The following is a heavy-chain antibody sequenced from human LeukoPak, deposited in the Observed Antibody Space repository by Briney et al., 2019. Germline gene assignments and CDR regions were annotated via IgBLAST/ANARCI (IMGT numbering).Heavy chain of an antibody. CDR1: GGSISSSSYY. D-gene: IGHD1-26*01. J-gene: IGHJ4*02. CDR3: ATSSGSYYY. Sequence: PSETLSLTCTVSGGSISSSSYYWGWIRQPPGKGLEWIGSMYYSGSTYYNPSLKSRVTIYVDTSKNQFSLKLSSVTAADTAVYYCATSSGSYYYWGQGTLVTVSS. V-gene: IGHV4-39*01. CDR2: MYYSGST.